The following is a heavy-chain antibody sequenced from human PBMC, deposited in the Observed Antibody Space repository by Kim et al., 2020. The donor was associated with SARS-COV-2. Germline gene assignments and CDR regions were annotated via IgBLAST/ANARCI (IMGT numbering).Heavy chain of an antibody. V-gene: IGHV3-23*01. CDR3: AKDGYSSSSDYYYYMDV. J-gene: IGHJ6*03. D-gene: IGHD6-6*01. Sequence: VKGRFTISRDNSKNTLYLQMNSLRAEDTAVYYCAKDGYSSSSDYYYYMDVWGKGTTVTVSS.